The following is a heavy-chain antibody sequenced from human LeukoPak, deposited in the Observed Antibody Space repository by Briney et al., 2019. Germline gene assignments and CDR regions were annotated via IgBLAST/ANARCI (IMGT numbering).Heavy chain of an antibody. CDR1: GYTLTELS. V-gene: IGHV1-24*01. CDR2: FDPEDGET. D-gene: IGHD6-13*01. CDR3: ATDQGAAAENWFDP. Sequence: ASVKVSCKVSGYTLTELSMHWVRQAPGKGLEWMGGFDPEDGETIYAQKFQGRVTMTEDTSTDTAYMELSSLRSEDTAVYYCATDQGAAAENWFDPWSQGTLVTVSS. J-gene: IGHJ5*02.